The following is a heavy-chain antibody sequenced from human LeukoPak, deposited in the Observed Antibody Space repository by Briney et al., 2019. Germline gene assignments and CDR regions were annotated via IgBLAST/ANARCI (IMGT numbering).Heavy chain of an antibody. D-gene: IGHD2-2*03. J-gene: IGHJ4*02. V-gene: IGHV3-23*01. CDR1: GFTFSSYA. CDR3: AKDLDIVVVPAAISS. CDR2: ISGSGGST. Sequence: PGGSLRLSCAASGFTFSSYAMSWVRQAPGKGLEWVSAISGSGGSTYYADSVKGRFTISRDNSKNTLYLQINSLRAEDTAVYYCAKDLDIVVVPAAISSWGQGTLVTVSS.